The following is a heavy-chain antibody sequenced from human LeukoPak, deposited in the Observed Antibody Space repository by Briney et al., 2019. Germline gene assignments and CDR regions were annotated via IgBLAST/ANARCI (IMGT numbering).Heavy chain of an antibody. J-gene: IGHJ6*03. Sequence: SETLSLTCTVSGGSISSGYYWGWIRQPPGKGLEWIGSIFHSGKTYYNPSLKSRVTISVDTSKNQFSLKLSSVTAADTAVYYCARVAGSGSYLAYYYYMDVWGKGTTVTISS. CDR3: ARVAGSGSYLAYYYYMDV. CDR1: GGSISSGYY. CDR2: IFHSGKT. D-gene: IGHD3-10*01. V-gene: IGHV4-38-2*02.